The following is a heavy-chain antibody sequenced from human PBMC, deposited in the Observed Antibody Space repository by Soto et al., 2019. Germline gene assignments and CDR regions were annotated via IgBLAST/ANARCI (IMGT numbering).Heavy chain of an antibody. CDR3: ASHDPGARFDP. CDR1: RYIFTAYF. J-gene: IGHJ5*02. Sequence: QVQLVQSGAEVKKPGASVKVSCKAPRYIFTAYFMHWVRQAPGQGLEWMGWINPNNGATHYGLSFQGRVTMNRDTSISTGYMELSSLRSDDTAVYYCASHDPGARFDPWGQGTLVIVSS. CDR2: INPNNGAT. V-gene: IGHV1-2*02. D-gene: IGHD1-1*01.